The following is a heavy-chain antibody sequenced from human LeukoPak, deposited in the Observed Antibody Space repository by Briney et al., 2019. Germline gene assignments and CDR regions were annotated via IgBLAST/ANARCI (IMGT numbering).Heavy chain of an antibody. Sequence: ASVKVSCKASGYIFTGHYMHWARQAPGQGLEWMGWINPNSGDTNSAQKFQGRVTMTRDTSIRTVYMELSRLRPDDTAVYYCAREGWDQRDTAAFDYWGQGTLVTVSP. D-gene: IGHD6-19*01. V-gene: IGHV1-2*02. CDR2: INPNSGDT. CDR1: GYIFTGHY. J-gene: IGHJ4*02. CDR3: AREGWDQRDTAAFDY.